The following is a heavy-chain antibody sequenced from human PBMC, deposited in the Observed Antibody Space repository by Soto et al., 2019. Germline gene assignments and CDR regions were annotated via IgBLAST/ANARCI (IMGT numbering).Heavy chain of an antibody. Sequence: QVRLQESGPGLVRPSQTLSLTCTVSGDSLSSGGYYCSWIRPLPGKGLEWIGFIYYSGSTFYNPSLWSRVTMSAEASKNLISLKLRSLMAADTAMYYCAKTNTPRVRNGMDVWGQGTTVTVSS. D-gene: IGHD2-15*01. J-gene: IGHJ6*02. CDR1: GDSLSSGGYY. CDR3: AKTNTPRVRNGMDV. CDR2: IYYSGST. V-gene: IGHV4-31*04.